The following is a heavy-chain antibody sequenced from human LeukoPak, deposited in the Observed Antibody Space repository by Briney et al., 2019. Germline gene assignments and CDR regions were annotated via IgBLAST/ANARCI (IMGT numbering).Heavy chain of an antibody. CDR1: GFTFSNYW. J-gene: IGHJ4*02. CDR3: ARVSRWGLNHNPHY. Sequence: GGSLRLSCAASGFTFSNYWMSRVRQAPGKGLEWVANIKHDGSEKYYVDSVKGRFTISRDNAMNSLYMQMNSLRAEDTAVYYCARVSRWGLNHNPHYWGQGTLVTVSS. CDR2: IKHDGSEK. D-gene: IGHD7-27*01. V-gene: IGHV3-7*03.